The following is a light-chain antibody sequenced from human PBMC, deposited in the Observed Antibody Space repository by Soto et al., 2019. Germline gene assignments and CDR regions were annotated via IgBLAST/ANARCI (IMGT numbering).Light chain of an antibody. Sequence: QSALAQPRSVSGSPGQSVTISCTGTSSDVGGYNYVSWYQQHPGKAPKLMIYEVSKRPSGVPDRFSGSKSGNTASLTVSGLQAEDEADYYCSSYAGSNNFGVFGTGTKVTVL. V-gene: IGLV2-8*01. CDR3: SSYAGSNNFGV. J-gene: IGLJ1*01. CDR2: EVS. CDR1: SSDVGGYNY.